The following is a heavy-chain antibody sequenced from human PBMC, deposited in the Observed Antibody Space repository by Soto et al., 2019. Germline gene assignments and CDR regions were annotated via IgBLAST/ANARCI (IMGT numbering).Heavy chain of an antibody. CDR1: GFTFSDYY. D-gene: IGHD6-6*01. CDR2: ISSSGSTI. CDR3: ARDSSSSGWDYYYYYYIDV. J-gene: IGHJ6*03. Sequence: QVQLVESGGGLVKPGGSLRLSCAASGFTFSDYYMSWIRQAPGKGLEWVSYISSSGSTIYYADSVKGRFTISRDKAKNSLYLQMNRLRAEDTAVYYCARDSSSSGWDYYYYYYIDVWGQGTTVTVSS. V-gene: IGHV3-11*01.